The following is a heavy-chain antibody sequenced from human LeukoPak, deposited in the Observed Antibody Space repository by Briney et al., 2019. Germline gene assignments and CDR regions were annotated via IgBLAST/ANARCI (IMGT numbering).Heavy chain of an antibody. D-gene: IGHD6-13*01. Sequence: GGSLRLSCAASGFTFSSYAMSWVRQAPGKGLEWVSAISGSGGSTYYADSVKGRFTISRDNSKNTLYLQMNSLRAEDTAVYYCAKDHRDSSSWGVDAFDIWGQGTMVTVSS. CDR2: ISGSGGST. V-gene: IGHV3-23*01. CDR1: GFTFSSYA. J-gene: IGHJ3*02. CDR3: AKDHRDSSSWGVDAFDI.